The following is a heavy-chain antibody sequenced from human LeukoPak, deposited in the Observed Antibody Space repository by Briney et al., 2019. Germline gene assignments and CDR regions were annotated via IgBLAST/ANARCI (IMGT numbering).Heavy chain of an antibody. CDR3: ARGPKTSVTAYLDY. CDR1: GFTFSSYK. Sequence: GGSLRLSCAASGFTFSSYKVNWVRQAPGKGLEWVSYISGSSSITSYADSVKGRFTISRDNAKSSLYLQMNSLRDEDTGVYYCARGPKTSVTAYLDYWGQGALVTVSS. CDR2: ISGSSSIT. D-gene: IGHD4-17*01. V-gene: IGHV3-48*02. J-gene: IGHJ4*02.